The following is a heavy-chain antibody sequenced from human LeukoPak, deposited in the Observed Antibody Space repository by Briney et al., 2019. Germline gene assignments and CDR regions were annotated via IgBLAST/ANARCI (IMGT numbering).Heavy chain of an antibody. V-gene: IGHV1-3*01. J-gene: IGHJ6*02. CDR3: ARVKGNLHYYGMDV. CDR1: GYTFTSCA. CDR2: INAGNGNT. Sequence: ASVKVSCKASGYTFTSCAMHWVRQAPGQRLEWMGWINAGNGNTKYSQKFQGRVTITRDTSASTAYMELSSLRSEDTAVYYCARVKGNLHYYGMDVWGQGTTVTVSS. D-gene: IGHD2/OR15-2a*01.